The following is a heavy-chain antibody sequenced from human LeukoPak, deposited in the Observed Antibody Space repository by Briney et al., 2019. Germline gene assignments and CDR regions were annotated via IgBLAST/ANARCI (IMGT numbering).Heavy chain of an antibody. D-gene: IGHD2-21*01. V-gene: IGHV3-23*01. Sequence: GGSLRLSCAASGFTFSSYGMSWVRQAPGKGLEWVSAISGNGGRTYYADSVKGRFTISRDNSKNTLYLQMNSLGAEDTAVYYCTKDGGAYQFDTWGQGTLVTVSS. CDR2: ISGNGGRT. CDR1: GFTFSSYG. CDR3: TKDGGAYQFDT. J-gene: IGHJ5*02.